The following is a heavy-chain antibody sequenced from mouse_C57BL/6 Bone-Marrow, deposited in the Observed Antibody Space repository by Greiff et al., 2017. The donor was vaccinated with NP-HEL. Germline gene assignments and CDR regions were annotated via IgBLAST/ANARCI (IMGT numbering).Heavy chain of an antibody. CDR3: ARRDSNPAWFAY. D-gene: IGHD2-5*01. CDR2: IYPRSGNT. Sequence: VMLVESGAELARPGASVKLSCKASGYTFTSYGISWVTQRTGQGLEWIGEIYPRSGNTYYNEKFKGKATLTADKSSSTAYMELRSLTSEDAAVYFCARRDSNPAWFAYWGQGTLVTVSA. CDR1: GYTFTSYG. V-gene: IGHV1-81*01. J-gene: IGHJ3*01.